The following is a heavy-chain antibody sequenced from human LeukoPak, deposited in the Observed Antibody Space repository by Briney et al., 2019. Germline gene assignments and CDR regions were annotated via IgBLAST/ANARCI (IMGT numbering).Heavy chain of an antibody. J-gene: IGHJ1*01. D-gene: IGHD6-19*01. CDR3: AKDSSEYSSGWYGYFQH. CDR2: ISGSGGST. CDR1: GFTFSSYA. V-gene: IGHV3-23*01. Sequence: GGSLRLSCAASGFTFSSYAMSWVRQAPGKGLEWVSAISGSGGSTYYADSVKGRFTISRDNSKNTLYLQMNSLRAEDTAVYYCAKDSSEYSSGWYGYFQHWGQGTLVTVSS.